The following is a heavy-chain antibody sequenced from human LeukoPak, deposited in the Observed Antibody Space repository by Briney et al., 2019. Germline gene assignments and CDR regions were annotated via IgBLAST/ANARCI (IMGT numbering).Heavy chain of an antibody. D-gene: IGHD2-2*01. CDR2: ISGSGGST. V-gene: IGHV3-23*01. CDR3: AKGGGGRGYCSSTGCYLFDY. Sequence: GGSLRLSCAASGFTFSSYAMSWVRQAPGKGLEWVSAISGSGGSTYYADSVKGRFTISRDNSKNTLYLQMNSLRAEDTAVYYCAKGGGGRGYCSSTGCYLFDYWGQGTLVTVSS. J-gene: IGHJ4*02. CDR1: GFTFSSYA.